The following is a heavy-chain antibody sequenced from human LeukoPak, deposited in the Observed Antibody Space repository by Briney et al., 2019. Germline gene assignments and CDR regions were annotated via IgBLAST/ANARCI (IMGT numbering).Heavy chain of an antibody. J-gene: IGHJ4*02. CDR2: INHSGST. V-gene: IGHV4-34*01. Sequence: KPSETLSLTCAVYGGSFSGYYWSWIRQPPGKGLEWIGEINHSGSTNYNPSLKSRVTISVGTSKNQFSLKLSSVTAADTAVYYCARRGGSSGYYSPFDYWGQGTLVTVSS. CDR3: ARRGGSSGYYSPFDY. CDR1: GGSFSGYY. D-gene: IGHD3-22*01.